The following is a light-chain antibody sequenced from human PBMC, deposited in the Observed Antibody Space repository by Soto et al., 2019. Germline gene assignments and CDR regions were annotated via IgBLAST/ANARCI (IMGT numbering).Light chain of an antibody. CDR2: WAS. J-gene: IGKJ1*01. V-gene: IGKV4-1*01. CDR1: QNLLYSSNNKNY. Sequence: DIVMTQSPDSLAVSLGETATINCKSSQNLLYSSNNKNYLGWYQQKVGQPPKLLLYWASTRESGVPDRFTGSGSGTDFTLTISSLQAEDVAVYFCQQYYSSPWTFAQGTKVEIK. CDR3: QQYYSSPWT.